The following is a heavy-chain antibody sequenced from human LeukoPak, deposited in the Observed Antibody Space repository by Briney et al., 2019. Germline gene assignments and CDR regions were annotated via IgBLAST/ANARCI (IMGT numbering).Heavy chain of an antibody. CDR1: GFTFSSYA. V-gene: IGHV3-23*01. CDR3: AKPTSSGGSDY. CDR2: ISGSGGST. Sequence: GGSLRLSCAASGFTFSSYAISWVRQVPGKGLEWVSAISGSGGSTYYADSVKGRFTISRDNSKNTLYLQMNSLRAEDTAVYYCAKPTSSGGSDYWGQGTLVTVSS. D-gene: IGHD2-15*01. J-gene: IGHJ4*02.